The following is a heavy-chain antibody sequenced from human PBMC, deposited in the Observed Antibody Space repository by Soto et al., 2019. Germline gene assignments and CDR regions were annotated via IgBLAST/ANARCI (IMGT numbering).Heavy chain of an antibody. V-gene: IGHV4-59*01. Sequence: SETLSLTGSVSGGSISSGYWTWIRQPPGKGLEWIGYIYYGGSINYNPSLKSRVIISVDTAKNQFSLRLSSVSAADTAVYYCTGAYYDVSGYSLDPWGQGTSVTVSS. CDR3: TGAYYDVSGYSLDP. D-gene: IGHD3-22*01. J-gene: IGHJ5*02. CDR2: IYYGGSI. CDR1: GGSISSGY.